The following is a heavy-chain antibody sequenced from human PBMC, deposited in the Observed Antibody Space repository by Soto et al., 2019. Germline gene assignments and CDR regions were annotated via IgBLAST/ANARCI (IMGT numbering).Heavy chain of an antibody. Sequence: PSETLSLTCAVSGYSIRSDYYWGWIRQPPGKGPEWIGSIYHSGSTYNSASLRRRVTISVHTSRNQCSLKLSSEIAADSAMYCYSRADISLATCNFDYWGHGTLVTASS. CDR2: IYHSGST. CDR1: GYSIRSDYY. D-gene: IGHD5-12*01. CDR3: SRADISLATCNFDY. J-gene: IGHJ4*01. V-gene: IGHV4-38-2*01.